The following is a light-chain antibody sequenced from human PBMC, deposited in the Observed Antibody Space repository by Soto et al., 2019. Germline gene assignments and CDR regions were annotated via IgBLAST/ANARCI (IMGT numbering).Light chain of an antibody. V-gene: IGLV1-40*01. Sequence: QSVLTQPPSVSGAPGQRVTISCTGSSSNIGTGYDVHWYQQLPGTAPKLLIYGNSNRPSGVPDRFCVSKSGTSASLAITGLQAEDEADYYCQSYDSSLSGSYVVFGGGTKVTVL. CDR3: QSYDSSLSGSYVV. CDR1: SSNIGTGYD. CDR2: GNS. J-gene: IGLJ2*01.